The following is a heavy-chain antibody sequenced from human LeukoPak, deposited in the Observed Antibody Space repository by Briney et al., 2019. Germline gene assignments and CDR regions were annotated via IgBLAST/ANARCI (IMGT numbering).Heavy chain of an antibody. Sequence: SQTLSLICTVSGGSISSGGYYWSWIRQHPGKGLEWIGYIYYSGSTYYNPSLKSRVTISVDTSKNQFSLKLSSVTAADTAVYYCASHTTLGRDHLDPWGQGTLVTVSS. J-gene: IGHJ5*02. CDR2: IYYSGST. D-gene: IGHD3-16*01. CDR1: GGSISSGGYY. CDR3: ASHTTLGRDHLDP. V-gene: IGHV4-31*03.